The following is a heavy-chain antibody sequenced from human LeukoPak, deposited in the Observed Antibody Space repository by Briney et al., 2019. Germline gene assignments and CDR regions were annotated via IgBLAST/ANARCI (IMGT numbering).Heavy chain of an antibody. CDR1: GFTFSSYS. V-gene: IGHV3-48*01. J-gene: IGHJ5*02. CDR3: ARDPVPGPAHNWFDP. CDR2: ISSSSSTI. D-gene: IGHD2-2*01. Sequence: GGSLRLSCAASGFTFSSYSMNWVRQAPGKGLEWVSYISSSSSTIYYADSVKGRFTISRDNAKNSLYLQMNSLRAEDTAVYYCARDPVPGPAHNWFDPWGQGTLVTVSS.